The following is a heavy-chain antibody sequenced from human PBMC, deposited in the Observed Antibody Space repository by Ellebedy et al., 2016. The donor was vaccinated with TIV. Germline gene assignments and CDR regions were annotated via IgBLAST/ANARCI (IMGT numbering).Heavy chain of an antibody. D-gene: IGHD2-21*01. Sequence: SETLSLTXTVSGGSVSDGSISSGDYYWSWIRQHPGKGLEWIGYIYHSGTTYYNPSLKSRVSISVDTSKNQVSLRLSSVTVADTAVYYCARGVQGRLDAFDIWGQGTMVTVSS. CDR2: IYHSGTT. J-gene: IGHJ3*02. V-gene: IGHV4-31*03. CDR3: ARGVQGRLDAFDI. CDR1: GGSVSDGSISSGDYY.